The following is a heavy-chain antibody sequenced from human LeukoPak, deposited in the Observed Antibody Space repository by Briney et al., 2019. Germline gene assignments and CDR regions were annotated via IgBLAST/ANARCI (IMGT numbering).Heavy chain of an antibody. D-gene: IGHD6-6*01. CDR2: ITTLSSYI. V-gene: IGHV3-21*01. J-gene: IGHJ4*02. Sequence: GGSLRLSCAPSGFTFGSYSMNWVSQAPGKGLEWVSSITTLSSYIYYADSVEGRFTISRDKAKNSLYLQLNSLRAEDTAVYYCARMYSSSSPFDYWGQGTLVTGSS. CDR3: ARMYSSSSPFDY. CDR1: GFTFGSYS.